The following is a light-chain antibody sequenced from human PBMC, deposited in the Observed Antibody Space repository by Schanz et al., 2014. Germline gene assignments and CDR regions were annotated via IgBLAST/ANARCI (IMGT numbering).Light chain of an antibody. CDR2: DVS. Sequence: QSALTQPPSVSGSPGQSVTISCTGTSSDVGSYNRVSWYQQPPGTAPKLMIYDVSIRPSGVSNRFSGSKSGNTASLTVSGLQAEDEANYYCGSYTSSSTLIFGGGTKLTVL. CDR3: GSYTSSSTLI. CDR1: SSDVGSYNR. J-gene: IGLJ2*01. V-gene: IGLV2-18*02.